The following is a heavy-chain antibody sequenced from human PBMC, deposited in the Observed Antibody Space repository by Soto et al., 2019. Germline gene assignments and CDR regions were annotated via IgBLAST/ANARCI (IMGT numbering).Heavy chain of an antibody. J-gene: IGHJ4*02. CDR2: IYYSGST. V-gene: IGHV4-59*08. D-gene: IGHD1-26*01. CDR3: ARRYGGNLDY. CDR1: GGSISSYY. Sequence: TSETLSLTCTVSGGSISSYYWSWIRQPPGKGLEWIGYIYYSGSTNHNPSLKSRVTISVDTSKNQFSLKLSSVTAADTAVYYCARRYGGNLDYWGQGTLVTVSS.